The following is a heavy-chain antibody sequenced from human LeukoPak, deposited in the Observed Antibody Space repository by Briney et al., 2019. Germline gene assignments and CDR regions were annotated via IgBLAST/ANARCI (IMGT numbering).Heavy chain of an antibody. CDR2: MSPDGNKK. V-gene: IGHV3-30-3*01. CDR1: GCTFSDYN. Sequence: GGSLRLSCAASGCTFSDYNMRWVRQAPGKGLDWVALMSPDGNKKYYADSVKGRFTITRDNTKKTVDPQLNSLIAEDTAVYYCATDLIGRYTFDYCGQGTLVTVSS. CDR3: ATDLIGRYTFDY. J-gene: IGHJ4*02. D-gene: IGHD3-10*01.